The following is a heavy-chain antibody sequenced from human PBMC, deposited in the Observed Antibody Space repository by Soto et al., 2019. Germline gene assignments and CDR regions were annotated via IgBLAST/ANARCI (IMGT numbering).Heavy chain of an antibody. CDR2: IKEDGSEK. CDR1: GFIFSSNW. Sequence: EVQLVESGGGLVQPGGSLRLSCAASGFIFSSNWMTWVRQAPGKGLEWVANIKEDGSEKYYVDSVKGRFTISRDNAKNSLYLQMNSLRAEDTAVYYCARDGAGSAIIHAFDFWGQGTKVTVSS. V-gene: IGHV3-7*03. CDR3: ARDGAGSAIIHAFDF. D-gene: IGHD2-21*01. J-gene: IGHJ3*01.